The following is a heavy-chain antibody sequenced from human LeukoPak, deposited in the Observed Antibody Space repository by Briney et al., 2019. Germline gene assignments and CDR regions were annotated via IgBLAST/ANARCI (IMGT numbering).Heavy chain of an antibody. Sequence: SQTLSLTCTVSGCSISSGSYYWSWIRQPAGKGLEWIGRIYTSGSTNYNPSLKSRVTISVDTSKNQFSLKLSSVTAADTAVYYCARSLSRYDFWSGYRTGMDVWGQGTTVTVSS. D-gene: IGHD3-3*01. CDR1: GCSISSGSYY. V-gene: IGHV4-61*02. CDR3: ARSLSRYDFWSGYRTGMDV. J-gene: IGHJ6*02. CDR2: IYTSGST.